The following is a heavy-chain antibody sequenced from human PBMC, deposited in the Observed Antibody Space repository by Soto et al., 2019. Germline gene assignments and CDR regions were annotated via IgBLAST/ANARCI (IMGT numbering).Heavy chain of an antibody. D-gene: IGHD3-3*01. CDR3: ARDASYYSLWSGYYPSRNGMDV. CDR2: IWYDGSKK. Sequence: QVQVVESGGGVVQPGRSLRLSCAASGFTFSSFGMHWVRQAPGKGLEWVSLIWYDGSKKSYGDSVKGRFTISRDNSRHKVYLQMNSLRADDPAVYYCARDASYYSLWSGYYPSRNGMDVWGQGTTVTVSS. V-gene: IGHV3-33*03. J-gene: IGHJ6*02. CDR1: GFTFSSFG.